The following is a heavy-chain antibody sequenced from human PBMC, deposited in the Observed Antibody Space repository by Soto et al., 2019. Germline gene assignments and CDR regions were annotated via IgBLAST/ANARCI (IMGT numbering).Heavy chain of an antibody. CDR1: GYTFTSYG. J-gene: IGHJ6*02. CDR2: ISAYNGNT. D-gene: IGHD3-10*01. V-gene: IGHV1-18*01. CDR3: ARDWAGTMVRGVTLALWYYYYGMDV. Sequence: GASVKVSCKASGYTFTSYGISWVRQAPGQGLEWMGWISAYNGNTNYAQKLQGRVTMTTDTSTSTAYMELRSLRSNDTAVYYCARDWAGTMVRGVTLALWYYYYGMDVWGQGTTVTVSS.